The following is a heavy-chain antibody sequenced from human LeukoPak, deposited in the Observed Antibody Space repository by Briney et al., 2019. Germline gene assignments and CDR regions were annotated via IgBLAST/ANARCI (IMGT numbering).Heavy chain of an antibody. V-gene: IGHV3-21*01. CDR1: GFTFSSYS. Sequence: GGSLRLSCAASGFTFSSYSMNWVRQAPGKGLEWVSSISSSSSYIYYADSVKGRFTISRDNAKNSLYLQMNSLRAEDTAVYYCARGGRYDYVWGSYRYIIYFDYWGQGTLVTVSS. CDR3: ARGGRYDYVWGSYRYIIYFDY. J-gene: IGHJ4*02. CDR2: ISSSSSYI. D-gene: IGHD3-16*02.